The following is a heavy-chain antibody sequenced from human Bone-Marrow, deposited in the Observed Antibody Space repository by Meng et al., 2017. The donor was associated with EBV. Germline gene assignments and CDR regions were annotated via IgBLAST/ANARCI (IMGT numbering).Heavy chain of an antibody. CDR1: GGSFSGYY. V-gene: IGHV4-34*01. J-gene: IGHJ5*02. CDR2: INHSGST. Sequence: QVQLQQWGAGLLKPSETLSLTCAVYGGSFSGYYWTWIRQPPGKGLEWIGEINHSGSTNYNPSLKSRVTISVDTSKNQFSLKLSSVTAADTAVYYCATQRRDTDWFDPWGQGTPVTVSS. D-gene: IGHD6-25*01. CDR3: ATQRRDTDWFDP.